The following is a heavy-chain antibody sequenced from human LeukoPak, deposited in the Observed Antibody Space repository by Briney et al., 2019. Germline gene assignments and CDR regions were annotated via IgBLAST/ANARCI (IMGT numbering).Heavy chain of an antibody. J-gene: IGHJ3*02. CDR3: ARARADYGGNAGFGAFDI. Sequence: SVKVSXXASGYTFTSYAMNWVRQAPGQGLGWMGWLNTNTGNATYAQGFTGRFVFSLDTSVSTAYLQISSLKAEDTAVYYCARARADYGGNAGFGAFDIWGQGTMVTVSS. V-gene: IGHV7-4-1*02. CDR1: GYTFTSYA. D-gene: IGHD4-23*01. CDR2: LNTNTGNA.